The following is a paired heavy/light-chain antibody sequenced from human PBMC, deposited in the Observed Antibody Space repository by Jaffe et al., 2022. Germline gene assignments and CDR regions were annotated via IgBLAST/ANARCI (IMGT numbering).Heavy chain of an antibody. D-gene: IGHD3-10*01. V-gene: IGHV1-2*02. J-gene: IGHJ4*02. Sequence: QVHLVQSGAEVKKPGASVMVSCKTSGYTFTAYYLHWVRQAPGQGLEWLGWINPESGRTYYSQKFQGRVTLTRDTSITTAYMDLSRLRFDDTALYYCARDLIYYGSGSEGYYFDYWGQGTLVTVSS. CDR3: ARDLIYYGSGSEGYYFDY. CDR2: INPESGRT. CDR1: GYTFTAYY.
Light chain of an antibody. CDR2: WAS. CDR3: QQYYSTPPT. CDR1: QNVLFSSNNKNY. J-gene: IGKJ1*01. Sequence: DIAMTQSPDSLAVSLGERATINCKSSQNVLFSSNNKNYLAWFQQKPGQPPKLIIYWASSRESGVPDRFSGSGSGTDFTLTISSLQAEDVAVYYCQQYYSTPPTFGQGTKVEIK. V-gene: IGKV4-1*01.